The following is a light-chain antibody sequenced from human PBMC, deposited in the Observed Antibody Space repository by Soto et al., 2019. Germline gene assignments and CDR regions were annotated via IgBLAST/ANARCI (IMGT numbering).Light chain of an antibody. CDR2: AAS. J-gene: IGKJ2*01. V-gene: IGKV1-39*01. CDR3: HQTYSFPPT. CDR1: QSISNY. Sequence: DIQMTQSPSSLSASVGDSVTITCRASQSISNYVNWYQHKLGKAPTLLIYAASVLQSVSPSKFSGSGSGTDFTLTITSLQPEDFAVYYCHQTYSFPPTFGQGNKLDI.